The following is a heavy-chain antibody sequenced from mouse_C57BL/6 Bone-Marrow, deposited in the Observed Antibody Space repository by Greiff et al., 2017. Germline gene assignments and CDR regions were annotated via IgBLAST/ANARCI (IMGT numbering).Heavy chain of an antibody. Sequence: EVKVVESGGGLVKPGGSLKLSCAASGFTFSDYGMHWVRQAPEKGLEWVAYISSGSSTIYYADTVKGRFTISSDNAKNTLFLQMTSLRSEDTAMYYCASFFFDYWGQGTTLTVSS. V-gene: IGHV5-17*01. CDR3: ASFFFDY. CDR1: GFTFSDYG. CDR2: ISSGSSTI. J-gene: IGHJ2*01.